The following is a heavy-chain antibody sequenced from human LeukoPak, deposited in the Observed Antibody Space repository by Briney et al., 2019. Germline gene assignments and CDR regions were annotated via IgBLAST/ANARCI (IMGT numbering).Heavy chain of an antibody. J-gene: IGHJ5*02. CDR3: ARRRNWLDP. CDR2: IYYSET. V-gene: IGHV4-59*08. Sequence: PSETLSLTCTVSGGSVSGYYWTWVRQPPGKGLEWIGYIYYSETNYNPSLKSRVNISLDPSKNQLSLKLTSVTAADTAVYYCARRRNWLDPGGQGTLVTVSS. CDR1: GGSVSGYY.